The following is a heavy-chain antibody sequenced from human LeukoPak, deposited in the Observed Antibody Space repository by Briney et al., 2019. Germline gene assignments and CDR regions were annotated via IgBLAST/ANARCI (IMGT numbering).Heavy chain of an antibody. CDR1: GFTFSSYG. CDR3: AKDPLRGSGWSQFDY. V-gene: IGHV3-30*02. Sequence: GGSLRLSCAASGFTFSSYGMHWVRQAPGKGLEWVAFIRYDGSNKYYADSVKGRFTISRDNSKNTLYLQMNSLRAEDTAVYYCAKDPLRGSGWSQFDYWGQGTLVTVSS. J-gene: IGHJ4*02. D-gene: IGHD6-19*01. CDR2: IRYDGSNK.